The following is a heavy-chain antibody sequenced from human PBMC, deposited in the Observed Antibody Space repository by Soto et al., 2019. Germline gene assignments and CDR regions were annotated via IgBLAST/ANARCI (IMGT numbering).Heavy chain of an antibody. V-gene: IGHV4-30-4*01. D-gene: IGHD6-13*01. CDR3: ARDAGVGRSGYIRKAYFDH. J-gene: IGHJ4*02. CDR2: IYYSGST. CDR1: RGSINSGHYY. Sequence: SETLSLTCTLSRGSINSGHYYWTWIRQPPGHGLEWIGYIYYSGSTYYSPSLKSRVTMSVDTSASQFSLKLRSVTAADTAVYYCARDAGVGRSGYIRKAYFDHWAQGTLVTVS.